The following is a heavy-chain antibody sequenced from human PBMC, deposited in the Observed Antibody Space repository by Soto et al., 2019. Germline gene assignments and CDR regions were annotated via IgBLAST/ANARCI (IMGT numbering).Heavy chain of an antibody. CDR3: ARDVVAARRGYYYYYGMDV. Sequence: SETLSLTCTVSGGSISSYYWSWIRQPPGKGLEWIGYIYYSGSTNYNPSLKSRVTISVDTSKNQFSLKLSSVTAADTAVYYCARDVVAARRGYYYYYGMDVWGQGTTVTVSS. V-gene: IGHV4-59*01. CDR1: GGSISSYY. D-gene: IGHD6-6*01. CDR2: IYYSGST. J-gene: IGHJ6*02.